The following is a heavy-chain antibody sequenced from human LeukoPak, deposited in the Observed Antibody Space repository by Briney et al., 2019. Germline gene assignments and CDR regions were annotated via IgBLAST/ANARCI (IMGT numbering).Heavy chain of an antibody. V-gene: IGHV4-39*02. CDR1: GDSISGGTYY. J-gene: IGHJ3*01. CDR2: IYYSGTT. CDR3: ARRGIAAAGRENDAFDV. Sequence: SETLSLTCTVSGDSISGGTYYWGWIRQPPGKGLEWIGSIYYSGTTYYNPSLKSRVTISVDTSKNHFSLKVSSVTAADTAVYYCARRGIAAAGRENDAFDVRGQGTMVTVSS. D-gene: IGHD6-13*01.